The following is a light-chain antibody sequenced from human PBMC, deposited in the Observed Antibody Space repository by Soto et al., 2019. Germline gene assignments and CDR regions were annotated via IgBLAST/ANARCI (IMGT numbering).Light chain of an antibody. Sequence: QSALTQPASVSGSPGQSITISCTGTSSDIGGYNYVSWYQQHPDKAPKLIIYDLTNRPSGVSNRFSGSKSGNTASLTISGLQAEDEADYYCSSYTSSCTLIFGGGTKVTVL. V-gene: IGLV2-14*01. CDR3: SSYTSSCTLI. CDR1: SSDIGGYNY. CDR2: DLT. J-gene: IGLJ2*01.